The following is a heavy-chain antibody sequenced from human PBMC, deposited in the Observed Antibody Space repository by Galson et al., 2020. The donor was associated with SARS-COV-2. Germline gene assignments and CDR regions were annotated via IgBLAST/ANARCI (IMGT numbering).Heavy chain of an antibody. Sequence: ASVKVSCKASGYTFTGYYMHWVRQAPGQGLEWMGWINPNSGGTNYAQKFQGRVTMTRDTSISTAYMELSRLRSDDTAVYYCARVPLRLVTDAFDIWGQGTMVTVSS. CDR3: ARVPLRLVTDAFDI. CDR2: INPNSGGT. J-gene: IGHJ3*02. D-gene: IGHD4-4*01. V-gene: IGHV1-2*02. CDR1: GYTFTGYY.